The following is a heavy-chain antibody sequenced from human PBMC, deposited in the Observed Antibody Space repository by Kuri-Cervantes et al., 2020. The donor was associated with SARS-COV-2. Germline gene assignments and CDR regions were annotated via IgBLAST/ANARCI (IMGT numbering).Heavy chain of an antibody. CDR3: ARDRVGWLRSRTHKIDY. CDR1: GFIFSDYY. D-gene: IGHD5-12*01. J-gene: IGHJ4*02. Sequence: GGSLRLSCTASGFIFSDYYMTWIRQAPGKGLEWVSNIGPSGTTKYYADSVKGRFTISRDNAKNSLYLQMNSLRAEDTAVYYCARDRVGWLRSRTHKIDYWGQGTLVTVSS. V-gene: IGHV3-11*04. CDR2: IGPSGTTK.